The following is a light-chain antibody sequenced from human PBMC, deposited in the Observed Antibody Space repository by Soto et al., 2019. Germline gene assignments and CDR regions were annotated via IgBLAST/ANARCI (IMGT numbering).Light chain of an antibody. CDR1: ESVRNNS. V-gene: IGKV3-20*01. J-gene: IGKJ2*01. CDR3: HHYGYGADT. Sequence: ELVLTQSPGTLSLCRGERATLSCRGSESVRNNSLAWYQQQPGQPPRLLMFGASRRATGIPDRFTGSGSGADFSLIISRLEPEDSAVYFCHHYGYGADTFGQGTKLEIK. CDR2: GAS.